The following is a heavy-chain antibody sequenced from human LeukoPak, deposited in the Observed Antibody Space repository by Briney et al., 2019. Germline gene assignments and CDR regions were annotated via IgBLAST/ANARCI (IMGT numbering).Heavy chain of an antibody. Sequence: GGSLRLSCAASGFTFSSYAMSWVRKAPGKGLEWVSAISGSSGSPYYADSVKGRYTISRDNTKNTLYLQMNSLRAEDTAVYYCAKDLPRLLWFGELLSYYYYYGMDVWGQGTTVTVSS. D-gene: IGHD3-10*01. J-gene: IGHJ6*02. CDR1: GFTFSSYA. CDR2: ISGSSGSP. CDR3: AKDLPRLLWFGELLSYYYYYGMDV. V-gene: IGHV3-23*01.